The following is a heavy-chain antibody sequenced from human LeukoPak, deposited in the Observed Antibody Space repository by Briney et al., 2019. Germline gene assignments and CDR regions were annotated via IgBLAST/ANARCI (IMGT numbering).Heavy chain of an antibody. V-gene: IGHV4-34*01. CDR2: INHSGST. CDR3: MMNWGTDRTLDY. J-gene: IGHJ4*02. D-gene: IGHD7-27*01. Sequence: SETLSLTCAVYGGSFSCYYWTWIRQPPGEGLEWIGEINHSGSTNYNPSLKSRVTISVDTTENQFSLKLSSVTAADTAVYYCMMNWGTDRTLDYWGQGTLVTVSS. CDR1: GGSFSCYY.